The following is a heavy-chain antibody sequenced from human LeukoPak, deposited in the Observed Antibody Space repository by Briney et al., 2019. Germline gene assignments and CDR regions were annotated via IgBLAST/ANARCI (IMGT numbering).Heavy chain of an antibody. CDR3: ARDFGGGSFWSGYYNDYNWFDP. Sequence: SETLSLTCTVSGGSISSYYWSWIRQPPGKGLEWIGYIYYSGSTNYNPSLKSRVTISVDTSKNQFSLKLSSVTAADTAVYYCARDFGGGSFWSGYYNDYNWFDPWGQGTLVTVSS. D-gene: IGHD3-3*01. V-gene: IGHV4-59*01. J-gene: IGHJ5*02. CDR1: GGSISSYY. CDR2: IYYSGST.